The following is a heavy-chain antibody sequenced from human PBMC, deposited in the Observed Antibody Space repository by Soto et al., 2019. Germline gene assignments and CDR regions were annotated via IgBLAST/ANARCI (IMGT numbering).Heavy chain of an antibody. J-gene: IGHJ6*02. CDR3: ARATVGPYYYYGMDV. CDR2: MNPNSGNT. CDR1: GYTFTSYD. Sequence: QVQLVQSGAEVKKPGASVKVSCKASGYTFTSYDINWVRQATGQGLEWMGWMNPNSGNTGYAQKFQGGVTMTRNTSISTAYMELSSLRSEDTAVYYCARATVGPYYYYGMDVWRQGPTVTVSS. D-gene: IGHD4-4*01. V-gene: IGHV1-8*01.